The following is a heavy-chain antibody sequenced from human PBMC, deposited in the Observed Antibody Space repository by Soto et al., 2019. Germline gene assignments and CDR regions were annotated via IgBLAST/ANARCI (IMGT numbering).Heavy chain of an antibody. J-gene: IGHJ3*02. V-gene: IGHV5-10-1*01. D-gene: IGHD2-2*01. CDR2: IDPSDSYT. CDR3: ARPYGPLLSTSWHSYALDI. Sequence: GESLKISCKASAYTFTSYWITWVRQMPGKGLEWMGRIDPSDSYTDYSPSFEGHVTISADKSITTAYLQWSGLRASDTAMYYCARPYGPLLSTSWHSYALDIWGQGTMVTV. CDR1: AYTFTSYW.